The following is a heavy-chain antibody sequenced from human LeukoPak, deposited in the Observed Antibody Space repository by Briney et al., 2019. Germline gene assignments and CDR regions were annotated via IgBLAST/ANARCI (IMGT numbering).Heavy chain of an antibody. CDR2: INSSGGST. CDR1: GYTFTGHY. V-gene: IGHV1-46*01. D-gene: IGHD4-11*01. Sequence: GASGKVSCKASGYTFTGHYIHWVRQAPGQRVEGMGIINSSGGSTTYAQKFQGRVTVTRDTSTSTVYMELNSLRSEDTAVYYCARVGGGYSNFYFDYWGQGTLVTVSS. J-gene: IGHJ4*02. CDR3: ARVGGGYSNFYFDY.